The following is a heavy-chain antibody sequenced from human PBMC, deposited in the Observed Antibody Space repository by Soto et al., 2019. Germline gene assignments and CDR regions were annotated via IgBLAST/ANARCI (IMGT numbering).Heavy chain of an antibody. CDR2: IKQDGSEK. Sequence: GGSLRLSCAASGFTFSSYWMSWVRQAPGKGLEWVANIKQDGSEKYYVDSVKGRFTISRDNAKNSLYLQMNSLRAEDTAVYYCARGMDYDILTGYYWYYWGQGTLVTVSS. D-gene: IGHD3-9*01. CDR3: ARGMDYDILTGYYWYY. V-gene: IGHV3-7*01. CDR1: GFTFSSYW. J-gene: IGHJ4*02.